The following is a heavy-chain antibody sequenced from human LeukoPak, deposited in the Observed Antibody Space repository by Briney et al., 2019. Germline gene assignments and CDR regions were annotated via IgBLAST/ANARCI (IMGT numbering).Heavy chain of an antibody. CDR3: ARDFYGDYALSAFDI. Sequence: GGSLRLSCEASGFTFTAYWMSWVRQAPGKGLEWVANIKQDGSEKYYVDSVKGRFTISRDNAKNSLYLQMNSLRVEDTAVDYCARDFYGDYALSAFDIWGQGTRVTVSS. D-gene: IGHD4-17*01. V-gene: IGHV3-7*01. CDR2: IKQDGSEK. J-gene: IGHJ3*02. CDR1: GFTFTAYW.